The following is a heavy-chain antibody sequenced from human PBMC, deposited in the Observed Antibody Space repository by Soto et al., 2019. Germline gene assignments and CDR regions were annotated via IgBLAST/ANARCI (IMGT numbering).Heavy chain of an antibody. D-gene: IGHD3-10*01. CDR3: ANGGVLLWFGELPPPRNDAFAI. V-gene: IGHV3-23*01. CDR1: GFTFSSYA. Sequence: EVQLLESGGGLVQPGGSLRLSCAASGFTFSSYAMSWVRQAPGKGLEWVSAISRSGGSTYYADSVKGRFTISRDNSKITLYLQMNSLRAEDTALYYCANGGVLLWFGELPPPRNDAFAIWGKGTMVTVSS. CDR2: ISRSGGST. J-gene: IGHJ3*02.